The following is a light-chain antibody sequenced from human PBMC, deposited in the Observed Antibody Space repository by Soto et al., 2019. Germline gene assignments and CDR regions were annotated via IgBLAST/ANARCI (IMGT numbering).Light chain of an antibody. CDR3: AAWDDSLNGVV. CDR2: SNN. J-gene: IGLJ2*01. Sequence: QSVLTQPPSASGTPGQRVTISCSGSSSNIGSNTVNWYQQLPGTAPKLLIDSNNQRPSGVPDRFSGSKSGTSASLAISGLQYEDEADYYCAAWDDSLNGVVFGGGTKRTVL. V-gene: IGLV1-44*01. CDR1: SSNIGSNT.